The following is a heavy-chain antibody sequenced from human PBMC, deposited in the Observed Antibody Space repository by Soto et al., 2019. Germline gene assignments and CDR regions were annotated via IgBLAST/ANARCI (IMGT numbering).Heavy chain of an antibody. V-gene: IGHV5-51*01. CDR2: IYPGDSDT. CDR1: GYSFTSYW. CDR3: ARLRTSDYYGMDV. D-gene: IGHD1-1*01. J-gene: IGHJ6*02. Sequence: GESLKISCKGSGYSFTSYWIGWVRQMPGKGLEWMGIIYPGDSDTRYSPSFQGQVTISADKSISTAYLQWSSLKASDTAMEYCARLRTSDYYGMDVWGQGTTVTVSS.